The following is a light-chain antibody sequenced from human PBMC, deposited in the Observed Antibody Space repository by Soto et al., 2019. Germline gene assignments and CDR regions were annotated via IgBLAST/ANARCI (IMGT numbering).Light chain of an antibody. V-gene: IGKV3-15*01. CDR1: QTVSDN. CDR3: QQYNSYSWT. J-gene: IGKJ1*01. CDR2: GAS. Sequence: EIVLTQSPATLSVAPGEGVTLSCRASQTVSDNLAWYQQKPGQAPRLLIYGASTRATDIPARFSGSGSGTEFTLTISSLQPDDFATYYCQQYNSYSWTFGQGTKVEIK.